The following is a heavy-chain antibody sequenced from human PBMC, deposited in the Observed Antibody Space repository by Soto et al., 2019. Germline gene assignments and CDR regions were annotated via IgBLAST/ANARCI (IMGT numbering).Heavy chain of an antibody. J-gene: IGHJ5*02. CDR2: IYHSGST. Sequence: PSETLSLTCTVSGGSISSSNWWSWVRQPPGKGLEWIGEIYHSGSTNYNPSLKSRVTISVDKSKNQFSLKLSSVTAADTAVYYCARAYILGNNWFDPWGQGTLVTVSS. D-gene: IGHD3-9*01. CDR1: GGSISSSNW. CDR3: ARAYILGNNWFDP. V-gene: IGHV4-4*02.